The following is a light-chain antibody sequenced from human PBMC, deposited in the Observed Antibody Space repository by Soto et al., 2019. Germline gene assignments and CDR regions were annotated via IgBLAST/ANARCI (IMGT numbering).Light chain of an antibody. V-gene: IGKV1D-16*01. Sequence: DVQMTQSPSSLSASVGDRVTITCRASQSVNNWLAWYQQTPGKAPKSLIYATSILQGGVPSRFSGSGSGTDFTLTINGLKPEDFATYYCQQYDNFPPTFGGGTKVEIK. J-gene: IGKJ4*01. CDR3: QQYDNFPPT. CDR2: ATS. CDR1: QSVNNW.